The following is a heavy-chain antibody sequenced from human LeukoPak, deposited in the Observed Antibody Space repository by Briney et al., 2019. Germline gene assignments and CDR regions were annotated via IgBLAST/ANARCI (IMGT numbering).Heavy chain of an antibody. CDR1: GFTVSSNS. Sequence: GGSLRLSCTVSGFTVSSNSMSWVRQAPGKGLEWVSVIYSGGSTYYADSVKGRFTISRDNAKNTLYLQMNSLRAEDTAVYYCSRRGAVTYGFDIWGQGTMVTVSS. V-gene: IGHV3-53*01. CDR2: IYSGGST. D-gene: IGHD4-17*01. J-gene: IGHJ3*02. CDR3: SRRGAVTYGFDI.